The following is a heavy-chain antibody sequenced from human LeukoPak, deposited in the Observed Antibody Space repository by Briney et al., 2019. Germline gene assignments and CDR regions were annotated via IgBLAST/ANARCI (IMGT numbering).Heavy chain of an antibody. Sequence: SETLSLTCTVSDGSISSSSYYWGWIRQPPGKGLEWIGSIYYSGSTYYNPSLKSRVTMSVDTSKNQFSVKVSSVTAADRAVYYCARHIVGATMRIDYWGQGTLVTVSS. CDR1: DGSISSSSYY. J-gene: IGHJ4*02. D-gene: IGHD1-26*01. CDR2: IYYSGST. CDR3: ARHIVGATMRIDY. V-gene: IGHV4-39*01.